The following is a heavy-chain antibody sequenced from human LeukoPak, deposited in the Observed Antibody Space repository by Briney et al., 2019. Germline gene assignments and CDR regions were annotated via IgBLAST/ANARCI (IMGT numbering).Heavy chain of an antibody. CDR1: GGSFSGYY. CDR2: INHSGST. V-gene: IGHV4-34*01. Sequence: SETLSLTCAVYGGSFSGYYWSWIRQPPGKWLEWIGEINHSGSTDYNPSLKSRVTISVDTSKNQFSLKLSSVTAADTAVYYCARGTGGYLMLLYYWGQGTLVTVSS. CDR3: ARGTGGYLMLLYY. D-gene: IGHD2-2*01. J-gene: IGHJ4*02.